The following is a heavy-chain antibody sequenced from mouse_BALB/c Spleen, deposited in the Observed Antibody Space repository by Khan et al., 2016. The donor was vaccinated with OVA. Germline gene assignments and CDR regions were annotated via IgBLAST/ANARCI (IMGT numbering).Heavy chain of an antibody. Sequence: EVELVESGGGLVKPGGSLKLSCAASGFTFSSYAVSWVRQTPEKRLEWVATINSDGAYTYYPDSVKGRFTISRDNAMNTLYLQMGSLRSEDTAMYYCARHNFGPFAYWGQGTLVTVSA. CDR1: GFTFSSYA. J-gene: IGHJ3*01. CDR2: INSDGAYT. D-gene: IGHD1-3*01. CDR3: ARHNFGPFAY. V-gene: IGHV5-9-3*01.